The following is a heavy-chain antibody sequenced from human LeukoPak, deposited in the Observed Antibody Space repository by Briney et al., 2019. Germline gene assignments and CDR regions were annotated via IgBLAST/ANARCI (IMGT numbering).Heavy chain of an antibody. D-gene: IGHD6-13*01. J-gene: IGHJ3*02. CDR2: IYYSGST. CDR1: GGSFSGYY. V-gene: IGHV4-34*01. Sequence: SETLSLTCAVYGGSFSGYYWSWIRQPPGKGLEWIGSIYYSGSTYYNPSLKSRVTISVDTSKNQFSLKLSSVTAADTAVYYCARQPYSSSWYGAFDIWGQGTMVTVSS. CDR3: ARQPYSSSWYGAFDI.